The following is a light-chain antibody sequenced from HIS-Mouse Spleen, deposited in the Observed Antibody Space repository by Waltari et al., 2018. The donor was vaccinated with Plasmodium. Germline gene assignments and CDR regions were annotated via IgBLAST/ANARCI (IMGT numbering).Light chain of an antibody. CDR1: QSVSSSY. Sequence: EIVLTPSPGTLSLSPGERATLSCRASQSVSSSYLAWYQQKPGQAPRLLIYGASSRATGIPDRFSGSGSGTDFTHTISRLEPEDFAVYYCQQYGSSGTFGQGTKVEIK. J-gene: IGKJ1*01. CDR2: GAS. CDR3: QQYGSSGT. V-gene: IGKV3-20*01.